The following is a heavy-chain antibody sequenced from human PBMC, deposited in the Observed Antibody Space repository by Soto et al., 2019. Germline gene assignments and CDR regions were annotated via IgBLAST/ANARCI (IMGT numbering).Heavy chain of an antibody. Sequence: GGSLRLSCAASGFTFSSYAMIWVRQAPGKVLEWVSGISGSGGSTYYADSVKGRFTISRDNSKNTLYVQMNSLRAEDTAVYFCAKDRGVREMATIGNFAYWXQGTLVTVSS. J-gene: IGHJ4*02. CDR3: AKDRGVREMATIGNFAY. V-gene: IGHV3-23*01. CDR2: ISGSGGST. D-gene: IGHD5-12*01. CDR1: GFTFSSYA.